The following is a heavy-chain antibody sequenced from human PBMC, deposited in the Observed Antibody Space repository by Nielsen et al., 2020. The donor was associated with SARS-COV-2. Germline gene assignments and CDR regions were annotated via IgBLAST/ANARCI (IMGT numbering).Heavy chain of an antibody. J-gene: IGHJ6*02. CDR2: VYPGDSDT. Sequence: GESLKISCQGSGYNFATYWIAWVRQMPGKGPEWLGVVYPGDSDTRYSPSFQGQVIISFDKSITTAYLQWNSLQASDSAMYYGARLQSSTGGGMDVWGQGTAVTVSS. D-gene: IGHD6-13*01. CDR1: GYNFATYW. V-gene: IGHV5-51*01. CDR3: ARLQSSTGGGMDV.